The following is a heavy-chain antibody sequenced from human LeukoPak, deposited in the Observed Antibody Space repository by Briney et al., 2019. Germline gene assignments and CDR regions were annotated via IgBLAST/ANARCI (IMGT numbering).Heavy chain of an antibody. D-gene: IGHD6-13*01. J-gene: IGHJ4*02. CDR3: ARLQAAAGHQPFDY. CDR2: IYTSGST. V-gene: IGHV4-4*09. CDR1: GGSISSYY. Sequence: SKTLSLTCTVSGGSISSYYWSWIRQPPGKGLEWIGYIYTSGSTNYNPSLKSRVTISVDTSKNQFSLKLSSVTAADTAVYYCARLQAAAGHQPFDYWGQGTLVTVSS.